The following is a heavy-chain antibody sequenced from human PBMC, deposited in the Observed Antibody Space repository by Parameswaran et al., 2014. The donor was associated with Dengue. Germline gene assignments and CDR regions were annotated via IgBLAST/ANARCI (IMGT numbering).Heavy chain of an antibody. J-gene: IGHJ6*02. V-gene: IGHV3-30*18. Sequence: WIRQPPGKGLEWVAVISYDGSNKYYADSVKGRFTISRDNSKNTLYLQMNSLRAEDTAVYYCAKDGNLAAGTHSYYYYYGMDVWGQGTTVTVSS. CDR3: AKDGNLAAGTHSYYYYYGMDV. D-gene: IGHD6-13*01. CDR2: ISYDGSNK.